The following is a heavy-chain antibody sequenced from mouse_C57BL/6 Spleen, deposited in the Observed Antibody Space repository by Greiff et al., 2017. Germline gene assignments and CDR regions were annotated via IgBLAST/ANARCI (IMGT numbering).Heavy chain of an antibody. CDR2: IYPRSGNT. Sequence: QVQLKESGAELARPGASVKLSCKASGYTFTSYGISWVKQRTGQGLEWIGEIYPRSGNTYYNEKFKGKATLTADKSSSTAYMELRSLTSEDSAVYFGARQGGIQNYFDYWGQGTTLTVSS. J-gene: IGHJ2*01. CDR1: GYTFTSYG. V-gene: IGHV1-81*01. CDR3: ARQGGIQNYFDY.